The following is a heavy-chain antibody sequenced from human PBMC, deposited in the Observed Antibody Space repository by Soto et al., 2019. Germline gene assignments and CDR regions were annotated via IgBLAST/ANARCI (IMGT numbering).Heavy chain of an antibody. V-gene: IGHV3-30*19. CDR2: TSYDGTNK. CDR1: GFTFRSFV. Sequence: QVQLVESGGGVVQPGTSLRLSCVGSGFTFRSFVIHWVRQAPGRGLEWVALTSYDGTNKYFGDSVKGRFTISRDNSRNTVDLKVDSPSLEYTALYYCARGRTTWGLDVWGQGTLVSVSS. D-gene: IGHD2-21*01. J-gene: IGHJ4*02. CDR3: ARGRTTWGLDV.